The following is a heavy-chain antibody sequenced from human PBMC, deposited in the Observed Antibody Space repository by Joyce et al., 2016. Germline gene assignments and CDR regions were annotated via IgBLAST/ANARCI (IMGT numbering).Heavy chain of an antibody. CDR3: ARDPGFCTGGVCDGGAFDI. V-gene: IGHV3-21*01. D-gene: IGHD2-8*02. J-gene: IGHJ3*02. CDR1: GFTFMSYS. Sequence: EVQLVESGGGLVKPGGSLRLSCAASGFTFMSYSMNWVRQAPGKGLEWVSSISSGSSDIYYADSVKGRFTISRDNAKNSLYLQMNSLRAEDTAIYYCARDPGFCTGGVCDGGAFDIWGQGTMVTVSS. CDR2: ISSGSSDI.